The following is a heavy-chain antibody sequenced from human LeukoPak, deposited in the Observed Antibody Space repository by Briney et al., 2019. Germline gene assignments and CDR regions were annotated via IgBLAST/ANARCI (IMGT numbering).Heavy chain of an antibody. Sequence: GGSLRLSCAASGFTFSTSWMSWVRQTPGKGLEWVASIKQDGSEKYYVDSVRGRFTISRDNAKNSLSLQMNSLRAEDTAVYYCARAYGSGSYYGYWGQGTLVTVSS. V-gene: IGHV3-7*02. CDR3: ARAYGSGSYYGY. CDR1: GFTFSTSW. D-gene: IGHD3-10*01. J-gene: IGHJ4*02. CDR2: IKQDGSEK.